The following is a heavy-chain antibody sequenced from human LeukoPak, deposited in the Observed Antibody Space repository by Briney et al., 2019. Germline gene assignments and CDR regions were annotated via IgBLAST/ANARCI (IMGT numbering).Heavy chain of an antibody. J-gene: IGHJ6*03. CDR1: GYTFTRYY. D-gene: IGHD5-18*01. V-gene: IGHV1-2*02. CDR3: ARGPRVDTGMVYYFYYMDV. Sequence: ASVKVSCKASGYTFTRYYMHWVRQAPGQGLEWMGWINPNSGGTNYAQKFQGRVTMTRDTSISTAYMELSRLRSDDTAVYYCARGPRVDTGMVYYFYYMDVWGKGTTVTVS. CDR2: INPNSGGT.